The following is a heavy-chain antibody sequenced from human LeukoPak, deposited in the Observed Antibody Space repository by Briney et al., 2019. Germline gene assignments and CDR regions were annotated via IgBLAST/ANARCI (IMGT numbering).Heavy chain of an antibody. D-gene: IGHD3-10*01. J-gene: IGHJ4*02. Sequence: PSETLSLTCTVSGYSIRNGYNWGWIRLSPGKGPEWLGSIYQSGSTYDNPSLKSRVTLSIDTSKNQFSLKLSSVTAADTAVYYCAGNYYGSGSYYSEDRYWGQGTLVTVSS. CDR3: AGNYYGSGSYYSEDRY. V-gene: IGHV4-38-2*02. CDR1: GYSIRNGYN. CDR2: IYQSGST.